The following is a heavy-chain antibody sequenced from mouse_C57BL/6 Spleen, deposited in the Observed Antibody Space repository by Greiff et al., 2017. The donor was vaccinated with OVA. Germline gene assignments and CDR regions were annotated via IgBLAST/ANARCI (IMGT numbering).Heavy chain of an antibody. CDR3: ARDRGWLLRDFDV. V-gene: IGHV5-4*01. CDR1: GFTFSSYA. J-gene: IGHJ1*03. CDR2: ISDGGSYT. D-gene: IGHD2-3*01. Sequence: VQLKQSGGGLVKPGGSLKLSCAASGFTFSSYAMSWVRQTPEKRLEWVATISDGGSYTYYPDNVKGRFTISRDNAKNNLYLQMSHLKSEDTAMYYCARDRGWLLRDFDVWGTGTTVTVSS.